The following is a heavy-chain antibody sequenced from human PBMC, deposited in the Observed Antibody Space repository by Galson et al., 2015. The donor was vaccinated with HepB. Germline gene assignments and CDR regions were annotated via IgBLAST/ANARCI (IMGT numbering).Heavy chain of an antibody. CDR2: IIPILGIA. J-gene: IGHJ3*02. V-gene: IGHV1-69*10. CDR1: GGTFSSYA. Sequence: SVKVSCKASGGTFSSYAISWVRQAPGQGLEWMGGIIPILGIANYAQKFQGRVTITADKSTSTAYMELSSLRSEDTAVYYCARGAVDDYSNYDAFDIWGQGTMVTVSS. CDR3: ARGAVDDYSNYDAFDI. D-gene: IGHD4-11*01.